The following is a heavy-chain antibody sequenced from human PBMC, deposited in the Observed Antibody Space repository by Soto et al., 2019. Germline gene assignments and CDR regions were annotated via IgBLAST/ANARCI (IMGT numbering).Heavy chain of an antibody. CDR3: ARSREQWLVDAFDI. D-gene: IGHD6-19*01. V-gene: IGHV4-34*01. CDR1: GGSLTGYY. CDR2: INPTGST. Sequence: SETLSLTCVVTGGSLTGYYWSWIRQPPGRGLEWIGEINPTGSTKYNPSLMSRVTISVDTSKNQFSMKLSSVTAADTAVFYCARSREQWLVDAFDIWGQGTMVTVSS. J-gene: IGHJ3*02.